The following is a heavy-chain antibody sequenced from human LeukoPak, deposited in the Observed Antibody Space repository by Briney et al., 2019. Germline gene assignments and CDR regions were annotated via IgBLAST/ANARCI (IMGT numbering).Heavy chain of an antibody. Sequence: PSGTLSLTCAVSGGSISSSNWWSWVRQPPGKGLEWIGEIYHSGSTYYNPSLKSRVTISVDRSKNQFSLKLSSVTAADTAVYYCARVPVRYSSSGYYMDVWGKGTTVTVSS. CDR2: IYHSGST. CDR3: ARVPVRYSSSGYYMDV. CDR1: GGSISSSNW. D-gene: IGHD6-6*01. J-gene: IGHJ6*03. V-gene: IGHV4-4*02.